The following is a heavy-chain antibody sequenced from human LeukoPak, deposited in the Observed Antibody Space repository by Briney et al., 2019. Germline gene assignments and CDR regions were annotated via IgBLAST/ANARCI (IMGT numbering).Heavy chain of an antibody. Sequence: KPSETLSLTCTVSGGSISSNSYYWGWIRQPPGKGLEWIGSIYYSGSTYYSPSLRSRVTISVDTSKNQFSLKLSSMTPEDTAVYYCARSFSSTHSSDWDGRPDDAFDIWGQGTVVTVSS. CDR1: GGSISSNSYY. D-gene: IGHD6-19*01. J-gene: IGHJ3*02. CDR2: IYYSGST. V-gene: IGHV4-39*01. CDR3: ARSFSSTHSSDWDGRPDDAFDI.